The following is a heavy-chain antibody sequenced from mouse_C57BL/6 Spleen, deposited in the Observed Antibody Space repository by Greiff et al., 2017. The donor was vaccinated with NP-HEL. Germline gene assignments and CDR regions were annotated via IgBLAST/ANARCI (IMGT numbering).Heavy chain of an antibody. CDR1: GYTFTSYW. CDR3: AKITTASKGWYFEV. Sequence: QVQLQQPGAELVKPGASVKLSCKASGYTFTSYWMHWVQQRPGQGLEWIGMIHPNSGSTNYNEKFKSKGTLTVDKSSSTAHMQVSSLTSEDSTVYYCAKITTASKGWYFEVWGTGTTVTVSS. CDR2: IHPNSGST. V-gene: IGHV1-64*01. J-gene: IGHJ1*03. D-gene: IGHD1-2*01.